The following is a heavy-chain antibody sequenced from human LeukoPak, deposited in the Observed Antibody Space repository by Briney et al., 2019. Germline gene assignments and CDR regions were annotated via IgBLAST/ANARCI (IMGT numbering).Heavy chain of an antibody. CDR2: IYHSGST. Sequence: SQTLSLTCTVSGGSISSGGYYWSWIRQPPGKGLEWIGYIYHSGSTYYNPSLKSRVTISVDRSKNQFSLKLSSVTAADTAVYYCARVRDGYAFGPLDYWGQGTLVTVSS. CDR3: ARVRDGYAFGPLDY. D-gene: IGHD5-24*01. V-gene: IGHV4-30-2*01. J-gene: IGHJ4*02. CDR1: GGSISSGGYY.